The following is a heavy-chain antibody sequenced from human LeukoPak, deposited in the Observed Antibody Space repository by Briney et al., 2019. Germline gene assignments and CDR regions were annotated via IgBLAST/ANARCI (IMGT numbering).Heavy chain of an antibody. V-gene: IGHV1-2*06. D-gene: IGHD2-2*01. CDR3: ASGWVVPELGDYYGMDV. CDR2: INPNSGGT. J-gene: IGHJ6*02. Sequence: ASVKVSCKASGYTFTGYYMHWVRQAPGQGLEWMGRINPNSGGTNYAQKFQGRVTMTRDTSISTAYMELSRLRSDDTAVYYCASGWVVPELGDYYGMDVWGQGTTVTVSS. CDR1: GYTFTGYY.